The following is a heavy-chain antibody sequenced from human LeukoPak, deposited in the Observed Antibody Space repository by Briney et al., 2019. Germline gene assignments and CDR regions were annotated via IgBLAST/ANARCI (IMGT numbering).Heavy chain of an antibody. Sequence: GASVKVSCKASGYTFTNYAMNWVRQAPGQGLEWMGWINTNTGNPTYAQGFTGRFVFSLDTSVSTAYLQISSLKADDTAVYFCARTSSGWSSWGEYYYYYMDVWGKGTTVTVSS. D-gene: IGHD6-19*01. CDR1: GYTFTNYA. CDR3: ARTSSGWSSWGEYYYYYMDV. CDR2: INTNTGNP. J-gene: IGHJ6*03. V-gene: IGHV7-4-1*02.